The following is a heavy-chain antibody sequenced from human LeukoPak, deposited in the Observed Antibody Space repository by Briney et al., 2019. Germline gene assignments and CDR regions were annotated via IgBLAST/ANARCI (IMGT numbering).Heavy chain of an antibody. Sequence: PSETLSLTCTVSGGSISSQYWSWIRQPAGKGLEWIGRIYTSGYTNYNPSLKSRVTMSIDTSKNQFSLKLSSVTAADSAVYYCARELTGTTPADVWGKGTTVTVSS. J-gene: IGHJ6*04. D-gene: IGHD1-7*01. CDR1: GGSISSQY. CDR2: IYTSGYT. CDR3: ARELTGTTPADV. V-gene: IGHV4-4*07.